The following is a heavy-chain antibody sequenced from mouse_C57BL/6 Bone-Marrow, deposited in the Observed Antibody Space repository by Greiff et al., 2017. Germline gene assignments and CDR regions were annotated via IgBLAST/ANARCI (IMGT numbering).Heavy chain of an antibody. CDR1: GFTFSSYA. CDR3: KSDLGKYYFDD. V-gene: IGHV5-9-1*02. D-gene: IGHD4-1*01. J-gene: IGHJ2*01. CDR2: ISSGGDYI. Sequence: EVKLVESGEGLVKPGGSLKLSCAASGFTFSSYAMSWVRQTPEKRLEWVAYISSGGDYIYYADTVKGRFTISRDNARNTLYLQMSSLKAEDTAMYYCKSDLGKYYFDDWGQGTTLTVSS.